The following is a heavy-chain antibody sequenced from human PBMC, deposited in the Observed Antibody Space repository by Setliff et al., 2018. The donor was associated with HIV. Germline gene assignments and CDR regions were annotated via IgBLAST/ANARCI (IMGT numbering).Heavy chain of an antibody. D-gene: IGHD3-3*01. CDR3: GAGSNYDDSGYYSPYFDY. CDR1: DGPINNYW. Sequence: SETLSLTCTVSDGPINNYWWNWIRQSPGKGLEWIGFGHHSGTFSYNPSLNSRFTISIDMSKNHFSLKLSPVTAADTAVYYCGAGSNYDDSGYYSPYFDYWGQGALVTVSS. CDR2: GHHSGTF. J-gene: IGHJ4*02. V-gene: IGHV4-59*08.